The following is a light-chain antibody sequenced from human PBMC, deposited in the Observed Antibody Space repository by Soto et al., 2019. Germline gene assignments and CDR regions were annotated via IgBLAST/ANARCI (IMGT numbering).Light chain of an antibody. V-gene: IGKV4-1*01. CDR2: WAS. CDR1: QSVLYSSNNKNY. Sequence: DIVMTQSPDSLAVSLGERATINCKSSQSVLYSSNNKNYLAWYQQKPGQPPKLLIYWASTRESGVPDRFSGGGSGTDFTLTISSLQAEDVEVYYCQQYYSTLWTFGQRKKVEIK. J-gene: IGKJ1*01. CDR3: QQYYSTLWT.